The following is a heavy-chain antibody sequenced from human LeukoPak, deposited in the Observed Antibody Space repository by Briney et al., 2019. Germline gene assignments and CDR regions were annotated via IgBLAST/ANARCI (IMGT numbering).Heavy chain of an antibody. CDR1: SGSISSGGYY. CDR2: IYSSGST. J-gene: IGHJ4*02. V-gene: IGHV4-31*03. CDR3: ARESPPSRH. Sequence: PSESMSPTSPVSSGSISSGGYYWSWLRQRPGKGLEWIGYIYSSGSTYYIPFLKSRVTISADTSKNQFSLKLSSVTAADTAVYYCARESPPSRHWGQGTLVTVSS.